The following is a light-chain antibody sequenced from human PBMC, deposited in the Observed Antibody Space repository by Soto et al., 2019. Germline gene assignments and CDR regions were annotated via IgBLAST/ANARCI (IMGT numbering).Light chain of an antibody. CDR2: GAF. CDR3: QQYNSWPPYT. Sequence: EIVMTQSPAILSVSPGERATLSCRASQSVSSNLAWYQQKPCQAPRLLIYGAFTRATGIPDRFSGSGSGTKFTLTISGLQSEDFAVYYCQQYNSWPPYTFGQGTRLEIK. J-gene: IGKJ2*01. V-gene: IGKV3-15*01. CDR1: QSVSSN.